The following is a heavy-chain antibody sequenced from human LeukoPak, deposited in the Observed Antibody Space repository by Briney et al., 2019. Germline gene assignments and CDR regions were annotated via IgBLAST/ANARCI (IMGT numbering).Heavy chain of an antibody. V-gene: IGHV4-39*02. D-gene: IGHD3/OR15-3a*01. CDR2: IYYTGNT. Sequence: SETLSVTCTASGGSISSSSYYWGWIRQPPGKGLEWIGSIYYTGNTYYNASLKSRVTISIDTSKNQISLRLTSVTAADTAMYYCARETGSGLFTLPGGQGTLVTVSS. CDR1: GGSISSSSYY. J-gene: IGHJ4*02. CDR3: ARETGSGLFTLP.